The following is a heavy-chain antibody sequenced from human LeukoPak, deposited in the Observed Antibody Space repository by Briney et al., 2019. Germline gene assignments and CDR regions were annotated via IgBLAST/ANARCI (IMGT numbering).Heavy chain of an antibody. CDR1: GYTFTSYD. J-gene: IGHJ3*02. CDR3: ATWGSSITSFDI. Sequence: ASVKVSCKASGYTFTSYDINWVRQATGQGLEWMGWMNPNSGNTGYAQKFQGRVTMTRNTSISTAYMELSSLRSEDTAVYYCATWGSSITSFDIWGQGTMVTVSS. D-gene: IGHD3-16*01. CDR2: MNPNSGNT. V-gene: IGHV1-8*01.